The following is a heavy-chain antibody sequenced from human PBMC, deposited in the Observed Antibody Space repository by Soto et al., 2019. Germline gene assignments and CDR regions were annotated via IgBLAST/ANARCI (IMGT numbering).Heavy chain of an antibody. V-gene: IGHV4-59*01. CDR2: LYYGRSA. Sequence: QVQLQESGPGLVKPSETLSLTCAVSGDSISSYYCMWIRQPPGKGLESIGYLYYGRSANYNPSLKSRVTLSGATSTNQCSLTLRSMTAADTAVYYCALRSMAVVPEYWGQGTLVSVSS. CDR1: GDSISSYY. CDR3: ALRSMAVVPEY. D-gene: IGHD3-22*01. J-gene: IGHJ4*02.